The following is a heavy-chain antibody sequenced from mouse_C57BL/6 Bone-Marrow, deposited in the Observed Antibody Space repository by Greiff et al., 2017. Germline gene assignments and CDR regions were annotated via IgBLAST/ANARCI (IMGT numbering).Heavy chain of an antibody. CDR1: GYAFSSSW. Sequence: VNVVESGPELVKPGASVKISCKASGYAFSSSWMNWVKQRPGKGLEWIGRIYPGDGDTNYNGKFKGKATLTADKSSSTAYMQLSSLTSEDSAVYFCARNYGSSYRFAYWGQGTLVTVSA. V-gene: IGHV1-82*01. CDR2: IYPGDGDT. J-gene: IGHJ3*01. CDR3: ARNYGSSYRFAY. D-gene: IGHD1-1*01.